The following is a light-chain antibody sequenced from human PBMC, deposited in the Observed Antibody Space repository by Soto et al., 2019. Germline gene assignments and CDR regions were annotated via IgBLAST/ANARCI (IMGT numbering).Light chain of an antibody. CDR2: AAS. Sequence: DIQMTQSPSSLSASVGDRVIITCRASQGISNYLAWYQQKPGKVPKLLIYAASTLQSGVPSRFSGSGSGTDFTITISSLQPEDVATYYCQKYNSAPHTFGGGTKVDIK. J-gene: IGKJ4*01. V-gene: IGKV1-27*01. CDR3: QKYNSAPHT. CDR1: QGISNY.